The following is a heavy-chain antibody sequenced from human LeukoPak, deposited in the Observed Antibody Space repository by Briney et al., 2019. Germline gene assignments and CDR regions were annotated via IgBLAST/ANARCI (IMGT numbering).Heavy chain of an antibody. CDR3: ARDDKGIYGSGSYYGMDV. CDR2: IIPILGIA. J-gene: IGHJ6*02. CDR1: GGTFSSYA. V-gene: IGHV1-69*04. D-gene: IGHD3-10*01. Sequence: EASVKVSCKASGGTFSSYAISWVRQAPGQGLEWMGRIIPILGIANYAQKFQGRVTITADKSTRTAYMELSSLRSEDTAVYYCARDDKGIYGSGSYYGMDVWGQGTTVTVSS.